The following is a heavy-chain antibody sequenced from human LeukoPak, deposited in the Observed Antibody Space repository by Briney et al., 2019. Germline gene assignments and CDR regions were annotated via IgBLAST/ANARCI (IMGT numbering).Heavy chain of an antibody. CDR1: GFTFSTFG. D-gene: IGHD1-26*01. CDR3: AKKWGVGTTTLDYFDY. V-gene: IGHV3-23*01. CDR2: IPASGGNT. J-gene: IGHJ4*02. Sequence: GGSLRLSCAASGFTFSTFGMRWVRQAPGKGLEWVSTIPASGGNTYYADSVRGRFTISRDNSKNTLYLQINSLTDDDTAVYYCAKKWGVGTTTLDYFDYWGQGTLVTVSS.